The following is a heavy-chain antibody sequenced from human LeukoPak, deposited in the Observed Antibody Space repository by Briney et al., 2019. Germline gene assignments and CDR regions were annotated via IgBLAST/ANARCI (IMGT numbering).Heavy chain of an antibody. CDR3: ARHQSYGPASYSRLPDY. Sequence: PSETPSLTCTVSGGSISRSTFYWGWIRQPPGKGLEWIGSIYYSGSTYYNPSLKSRVTISVDTSNNHFSLKLSSVTAADTAVYYCARHQSYGPASYSRLPDYWGQGTLVTVSS. V-gene: IGHV4-39*01. J-gene: IGHJ4*02. D-gene: IGHD3-10*01. CDR1: GGSISRSTFY. CDR2: IYYSGST.